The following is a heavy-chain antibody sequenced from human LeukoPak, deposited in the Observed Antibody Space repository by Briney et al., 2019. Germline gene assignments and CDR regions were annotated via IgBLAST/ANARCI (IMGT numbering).Heavy chain of an antibody. CDR1: GGTFSSYA. V-gene: IGHV1-69*13. Sequence: ASVKVSCKASGGTFSSYAISWVRQAPGQGLEWMGGIIPIFGTANCAQKFQGRVTTTADESTSTAYMELSSLRSEDTAVYYCARGKAVADYYYYYGMDVWGKGTTVTVSS. CDR3: ARGKAVADYYYYYGMDV. J-gene: IGHJ6*04. CDR2: IIPIFGTA. D-gene: IGHD6-19*01.